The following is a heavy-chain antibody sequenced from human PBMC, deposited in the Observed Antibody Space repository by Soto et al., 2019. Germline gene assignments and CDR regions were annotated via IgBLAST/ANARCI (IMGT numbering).Heavy chain of an antibody. J-gene: IGHJ6*02. Sequence: GASVKVSCKASGYTFTSYDINWVRQATGQGLEWMGWMNPNSGNTGYAQKFQGRVTMTRNTSISAAYMELSSLRSEDTAVYYCARGSNSGSHWTGVYYYYYDGMDVWGQGTTVTVSS. V-gene: IGHV1-8*01. D-gene: IGHD1-26*01. CDR1: GYTFTSYD. CDR3: ARGSNSGSHWTGVYYYYYDGMDV. CDR2: MNPNSGNT.